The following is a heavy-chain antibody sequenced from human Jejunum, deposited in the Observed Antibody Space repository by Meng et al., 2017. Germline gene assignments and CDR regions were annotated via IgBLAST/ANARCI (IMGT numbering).Heavy chain of an antibody. CDR3: GKELGYSYGPGGDY. D-gene: IGHD5-18*01. Sequence: EGQLVEAGGGLVQPGGSLRLSCAASGFTFSSYAMSWVRQAPGKGLDWVSAISGSGGSTYYADSVRGRFTISRDHSKNTLYLQMNSLRAEDTAIYYCGKELGYSYGPGGDYRGQGTLVTVSS. CDR2: ISGSGGST. J-gene: IGHJ4*02. V-gene: IGHV3-23*04. CDR1: GFTFSSYA.